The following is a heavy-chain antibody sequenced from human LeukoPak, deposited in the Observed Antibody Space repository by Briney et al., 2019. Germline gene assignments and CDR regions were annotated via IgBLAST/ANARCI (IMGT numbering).Heavy chain of an antibody. V-gene: IGHV4-4*07. CDR2: IYTSGST. CDR1: GGSISSYY. D-gene: IGHD2-21*02. J-gene: IGHJ4*02. Sequence: SETLSLTCTVSGGSISSYYWSWIRQLAGKGLEWIGRIYTSGSTNYNPSHKSRVTMSVDTSKNQFSLKLSSVTAADTAVYYCARDTGGDFSTAQLDYWGQGTLVTVSS. CDR3: ARDTGGDFSTAQLDY.